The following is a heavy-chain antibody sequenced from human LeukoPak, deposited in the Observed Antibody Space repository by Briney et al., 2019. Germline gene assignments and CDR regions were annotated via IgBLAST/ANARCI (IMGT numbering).Heavy chain of an antibody. CDR2: MYYTGST. V-gene: IGHV4-39*01. CDR1: GGSITSSTYY. CDR3: ARLSMHTFGGARSGFDY. D-gene: IGHD3-16*01. Sequence: SETLSLTCTVSGGSITSSTYYWGWVRQPPGKGLEWIGHMYYTGSTYHNPSLKSRVTTSVGTSKKQFSLKLTSVTAADTAVYYCARLSMHTFGGARSGFDYWGQGTLVTVSS. J-gene: IGHJ4*02.